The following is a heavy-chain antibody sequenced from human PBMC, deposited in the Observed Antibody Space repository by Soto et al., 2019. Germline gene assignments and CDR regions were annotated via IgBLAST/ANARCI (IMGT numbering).Heavy chain of an antibody. V-gene: IGHV3-9*01. Sequence: PGGSLRLSCAASGFTFDDYAMHWVRQAPGKGLEWVSGISWNSGSIGYADSVKGRFTISRDNAKNSLYLQMNSLRAEDTALYYCAKGPCSGGSCYSGGYYYGMDVWGQGTTVTVSS. CDR2: ISWNSGSI. D-gene: IGHD2-15*01. CDR1: GFTFDDYA. CDR3: AKGPCSGGSCYSGGYYYGMDV. J-gene: IGHJ6*02.